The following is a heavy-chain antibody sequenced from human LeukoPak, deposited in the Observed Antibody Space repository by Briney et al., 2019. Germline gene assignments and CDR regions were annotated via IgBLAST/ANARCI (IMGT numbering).Heavy chain of an antibody. J-gene: IGHJ4*02. Sequence: GGSLRLSCAASGFTFSSYAMHWVRQAPGKGLEWVAVISYDGSNKYYADSVKGRFTISRDNSKNTLYLQMNSVRAEDTAVYYCAKALWFGELLREGTGIDYWGQGTLVTVSS. CDR1: GFTFSSYA. CDR2: ISYDGSNK. CDR3: AKALWFGELLREGTGIDY. D-gene: IGHD3-10*01. V-gene: IGHV3-30*04.